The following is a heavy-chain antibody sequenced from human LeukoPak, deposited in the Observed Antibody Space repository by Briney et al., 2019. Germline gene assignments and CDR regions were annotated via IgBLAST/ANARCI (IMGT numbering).Heavy chain of an antibody. V-gene: IGHV4-59*08. CDR3: ARGYYDFWSGYSYYCDY. CDR2: IYYSGST. CDR1: GGSISSYY. D-gene: IGHD3-3*01. J-gene: IGHJ4*02. Sequence: PSETLSLTCTVSGGSISSYYWSWIRQPPGKGLEWLGYIYYSGSTSYNPSLKSRVTISVDTSKNQLSLKLSSVTAADTAVYYCARGYYDFWSGYSYYCDYWGQGTLVTVSS.